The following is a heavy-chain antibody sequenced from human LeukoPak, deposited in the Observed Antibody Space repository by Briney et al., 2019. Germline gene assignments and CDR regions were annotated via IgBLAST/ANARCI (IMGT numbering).Heavy chain of an antibody. V-gene: IGHV3-43*02. CDR1: GLPIADFA. Sequence: GGSLRLSCVASGLPIADFAVHWVRQAPGKGLEWVSLISGDGVSTFYADSVKGRFSISRDNSKNSLSLEMNSLRTEDTAMYYCARESGKFDYWGQGTLVAVSS. CDR2: ISGDGVST. CDR3: ARESGKFDY. J-gene: IGHJ4*02.